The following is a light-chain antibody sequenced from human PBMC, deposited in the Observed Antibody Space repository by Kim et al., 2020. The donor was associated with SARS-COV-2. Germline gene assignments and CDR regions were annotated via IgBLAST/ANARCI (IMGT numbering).Light chain of an antibody. CDR2: GKN. J-gene: IGLJ3*02. CDR3: NSRDKHEWV. Sequence: SSELTQDPAVSVALGQTVRITCQGDSLRSNHASWYQQKPGQAPLVVIYGKNNRPSGIPDRFSGSRSGNTASLTITGAQPEDEADSYCNSRDKHEWVFGGG. V-gene: IGLV3-19*01. CDR1: SLRSNH.